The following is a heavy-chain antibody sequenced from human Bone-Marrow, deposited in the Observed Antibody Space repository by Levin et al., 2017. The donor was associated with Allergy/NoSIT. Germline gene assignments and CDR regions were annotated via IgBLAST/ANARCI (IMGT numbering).Heavy chain of an antibody. V-gene: IGHV1-2*03. Sequence: LGASVKVSCKTSGYTFIDYYMNWVQQAPGQGPEWMGWINPNSGGTNYAQKFQGRVTMTRDTSISTVYMELSRLKSDDTAVFYCARGIQTFDSWGQGTLVTVSS. D-gene: IGHD5-18*01. CDR1: GYTFIDYY. CDR2: INPNSGGT. J-gene: IGHJ4*02. CDR3: ARGIQTFDS.